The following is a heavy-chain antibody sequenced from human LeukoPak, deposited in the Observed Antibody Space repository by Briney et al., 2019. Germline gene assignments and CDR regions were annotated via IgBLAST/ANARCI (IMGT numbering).Heavy chain of an antibody. D-gene: IGHD3-22*01. CDR2: INPSGGST. V-gene: IGHV1-46*01. Sequence: ASVKVSCKASGYTFTSYYIHWVRQAPGQGLEWMGIINPSGGSTSYAQKFQGRVTMTRDTSTSTVYMELSSLRSEDTAVYYCARDARTSYDSSGYYFDYWGQGTLVTVSS. J-gene: IGHJ4*02. CDR3: ARDARTSYDSSGYYFDY. CDR1: GYTFTSYY.